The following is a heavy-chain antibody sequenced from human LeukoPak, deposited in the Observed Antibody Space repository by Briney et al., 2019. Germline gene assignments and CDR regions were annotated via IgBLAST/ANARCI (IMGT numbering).Heavy chain of an antibody. CDR2: INHSGST. CDR3: ARPRPHYYGMDV. CDR1: GGSFSGYY. J-gene: IGHJ6*02. V-gene: IGHV4-34*01. Sequence: SETLSLTCAVYGGSFSGYYWSWIRQPPGKGLEWIGEINHSGSTNYNPSLKSRVTISVDTSKSQFSLKLSSVTAADAAVYYCARPRPHYYGMDVWGQGTTVTVSS.